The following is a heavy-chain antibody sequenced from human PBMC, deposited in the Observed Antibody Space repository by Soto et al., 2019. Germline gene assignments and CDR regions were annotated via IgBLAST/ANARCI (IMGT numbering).Heavy chain of an antibody. Sequence: QVQLVESGGGVVQPGRSLRLSCAASGFTFSSYGMHWVRQAPGKGLEWVAVIWYDGSNKYYADSVKGLFTISRDNSKNTLYMQMNSLRAEDTAVYYCAREVVSRDYIWGSYRLLGAFDIWGQGTMVTVSS. D-gene: IGHD3-16*02. CDR3: AREVVSRDYIWGSYRLLGAFDI. J-gene: IGHJ3*02. CDR1: GFTFSSYG. V-gene: IGHV3-33*01. CDR2: IWYDGSNK.